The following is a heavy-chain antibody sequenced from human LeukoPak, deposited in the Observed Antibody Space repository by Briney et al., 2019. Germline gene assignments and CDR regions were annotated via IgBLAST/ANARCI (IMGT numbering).Heavy chain of an antibody. CDR3: ARPGLQLQRLTFFDY. CDR1: GFSLSNYW. Sequence: KTGGSLRLSCAASGFSLSNYWMYWVRQAPGKGLVWVSRINSDGSRPNYAVSVQGRFTISRDNAKNSLYLQMNSLRAEDTAVYYCARPGLQLQRLTFFDYWGQGTLVTVSS. J-gene: IGHJ4*02. V-gene: IGHV3-74*01. D-gene: IGHD1-7*01. CDR2: INSDGSRP.